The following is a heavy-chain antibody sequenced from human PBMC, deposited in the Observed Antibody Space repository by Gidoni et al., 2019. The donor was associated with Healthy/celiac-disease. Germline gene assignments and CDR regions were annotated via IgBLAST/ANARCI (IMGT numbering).Heavy chain of an antibody. J-gene: IGHJ6*03. Sequence: EVKKPGFSVKVSCKASGGTFSSYAIRWVRQAPGQGLEWMGGIIPIFGTANYAQKFQGRGTITADKSTSTAYMELSSLRSEDTAVYYCARGTYGDYEDRAGYSYGYHYYYYMDVWGKGTTVTVSS. D-gene: IGHD5-18*01. CDR3: ARGTYGDYEDRAGYSYGYHYYYYMDV. V-gene: IGHV1-69*06. CDR2: IIPIFGTA. CDR1: GGTFSSYA.